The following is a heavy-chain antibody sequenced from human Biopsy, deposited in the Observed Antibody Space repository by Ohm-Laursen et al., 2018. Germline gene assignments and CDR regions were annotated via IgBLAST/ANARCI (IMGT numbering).Heavy chain of an antibody. J-gene: IGHJ2*01. V-gene: IGHV4-31*03. CDR3: VREPKTGTAEAWYFDL. CDR1: GASVKTSGYF. CDR2: ISYNERT. Sequence: SETLSLTCSVSGASVKTSGYFWAWIRQRPGKGLKWIGYISYNERTHYNPSLTSRLAISFDTSNNRTSLQLRSVSVADTAVYYCVREPKTGTAEAWYFDLWGRGSPVTVPS. D-gene: IGHD3-9*01.